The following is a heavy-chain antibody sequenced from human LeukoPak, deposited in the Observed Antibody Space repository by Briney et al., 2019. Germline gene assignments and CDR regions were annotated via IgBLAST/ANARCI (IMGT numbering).Heavy chain of an antibody. J-gene: IGHJ4*02. CDR1: GFTFSSYG. D-gene: IGHD4-17*01. CDR2: IRYDGSNK. V-gene: IGHV3-30*02. Sequence: GGSLRLSCAASGFTFSSYGMHWVRQAPGKGLEWVAFIRYDGSNKYYADSVKGRFTISRDNSKNTLYLQMNSLRAEDTAVYYCAKWPAHYGDSPFDYWGQGTLVTVSS. CDR3: AKWPAHYGDSPFDY.